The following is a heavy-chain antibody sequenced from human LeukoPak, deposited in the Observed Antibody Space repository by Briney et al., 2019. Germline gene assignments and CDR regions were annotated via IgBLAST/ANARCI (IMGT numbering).Heavy chain of an antibody. Sequence: ASVKVSCKASGYTFTSYDINWVRQATGQGLEWMGWMNPNSGNTGYAQKFQGGVTMTRNTSISTAYMELSSLRSEDTAVYYCARATSSRDHTAGYWGQGTLVTVSS. D-gene: IGHD5-18*01. CDR3: ARATSSRDHTAGY. V-gene: IGHV1-8*01. CDR1: GYTFTSYD. J-gene: IGHJ4*02. CDR2: MNPNSGNT.